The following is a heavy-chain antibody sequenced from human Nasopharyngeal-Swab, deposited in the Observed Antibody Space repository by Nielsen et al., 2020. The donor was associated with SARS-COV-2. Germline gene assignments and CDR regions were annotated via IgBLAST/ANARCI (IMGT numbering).Heavy chain of an antibody. Sequence: WIRQPLGKGLEWVAVISYDGSNKYYADSVKGRFTISRDNSKNTLCLQMNSLRAEDTAVYYCAKVSRYCSGGSCVMGAFDIWGQGTMVTVSS. V-gene: IGHV3-30-3*02. D-gene: IGHD2-15*01. CDR3: AKVSRYCSGGSCVMGAFDI. CDR2: ISYDGSNK. J-gene: IGHJ3*02.